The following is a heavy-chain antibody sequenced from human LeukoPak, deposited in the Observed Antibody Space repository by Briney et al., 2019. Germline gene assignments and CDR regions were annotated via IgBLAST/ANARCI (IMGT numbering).Heavy chain of an antibody. D-gene: IGHD3-22*01. J-gene: IGHJ3*02. CDR3: ARTYYYDSSGYYYQAFDI. CDR2: ISAYNGNT. CDR1: GYTFTSYG. V-gene: IGHV1-18*01. Sequence: ASVKVSCKASGYTFTSYGISWVRQAPGQGLEWMGWISAYNGNTNYAQKLQGRVTMTTDTSTSTAYMELRSLRSDDTAVYYCARTYYYDSSGYYYQAFDIWGQGTVVTVSS.